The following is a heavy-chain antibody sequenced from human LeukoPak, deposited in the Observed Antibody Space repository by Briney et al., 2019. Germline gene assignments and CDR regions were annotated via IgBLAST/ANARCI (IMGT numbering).Heavy chain of an antibody. CDR2: IYYSGST. CDR3: AGYYDSSGQPLDAFDI. D-gene: IGHD3-22*01. Sequence: PSETPSLTCTVSGGSISSYYWSWIRQPPGKGLEWIGYIYYSGSTNYNPSLKSRVTISVDTSKNQFSLKLSSVTAADPAVYYCAGYYDSSGQPLDAFDIWGQGTMVTVSS. J-gene: IGHJ3*02. V-gene: IGHV4-59*08. CDR1: GGSISSYY.